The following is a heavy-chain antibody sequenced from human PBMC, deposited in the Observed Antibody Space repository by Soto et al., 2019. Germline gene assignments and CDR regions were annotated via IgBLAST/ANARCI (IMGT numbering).Heavy chain of an antibody. D-gene: IGHD5-18*01. CDR2: IYHTGST. Sequence: QVQLQESGPGLVRPSETLSLTCSVSGGAITNYYWNWIRQTPGKGLEWIGYIYHTGSTSKNPSLKSRVTLSVDTSKNQLTLNLTSVTAADTANYYCARSVNRGYSYGYGHWGQGTLVTVSA. V-gene: IGHV4-59*01. J-gene: IGHJ4*02. CDR3: ARSVNRGYSYGYGH. CDR1: GGAITNYY.